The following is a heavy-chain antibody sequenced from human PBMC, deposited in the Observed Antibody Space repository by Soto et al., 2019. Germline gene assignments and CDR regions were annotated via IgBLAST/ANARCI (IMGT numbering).Heavy chain of an antibody. CDR3: AWRVARRYAFAM. CDR2: IWADGSDK. Sequence: QVQLVESGGGVVQPGRSLRLSCAASGFTFSSYGMHWVRQAPGKGLEWVAVIWADGSDKYYADSVKGRFTISRDNSKNKVKLQLNSLMAEVRAVDSGAWRVARRYAFAMWGQGTVVTVSS. D-gene: IGHD2-15*01. V-gene: IGHV3-33*03. J-gene: IGHJ3*02. CDR1: GFTFSSYG.